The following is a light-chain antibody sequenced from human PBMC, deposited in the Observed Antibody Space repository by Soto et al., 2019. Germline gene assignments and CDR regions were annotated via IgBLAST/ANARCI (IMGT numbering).Light chain of an antibody. J-gene: IGLJ2*01. CDR2: DDS. CDR1: NIGSKS. V-gene: IGLV3-21*02. CDR3: QVWESSGDQVV. Sequence: SYELTQTSSVSVAPGQTAKFTCGGNNIGSKSVHWYQQKAGQAPVLVVHDDSDRPSGIPERFSGSNSANTATLTISRVEAGDEADYYCQVWESSGDQVVFAGGTKVTVL.